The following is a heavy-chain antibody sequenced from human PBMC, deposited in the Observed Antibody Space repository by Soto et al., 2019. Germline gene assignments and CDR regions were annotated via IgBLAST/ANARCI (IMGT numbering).Heavy chain of an antibody. Sequence: GGSLRLSCAASGFTFSSYSMNWVRQAPGKGLEWVSYISSSSSTIYYADSVKGRFTISRDNAKNSLYLQMNSLRAEDTAVYYCARDPRFAYDILTGYPSDHYYYYYMDVWGKGTTVTVSS. CDR1: GFTFSSYS. CDR3: ARDPRFAYDILTGYPSDHYYYYYMDV. V-gene: IGHV3-48*01. CDR2: ISSSSSTI. J-gene: IGHJ6*03. D-gene: IGHD3-9*01.